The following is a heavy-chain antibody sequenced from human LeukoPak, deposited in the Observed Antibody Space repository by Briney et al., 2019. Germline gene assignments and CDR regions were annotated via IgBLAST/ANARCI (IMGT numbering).Heavy chain of an antibody. CDR3: ARAYCSSTSCSPDY. Sequence: PGGSLRLSCAASGFTFSSYGMHWVRQAPGKGLEWVAVIWYDGSNKYYADSVKGRFTISRDNSKNTLYLQMGSLRAEDMAVYYCARAYCSSTSCSPDYWGQGTLVTVSS. CDR2: IWYDGSNK. D-gene: IGHD2-2*01. V-gene: IGHV3-33*01. J-gene: IGHJ4*02. CDR1: GFTFSSYG.